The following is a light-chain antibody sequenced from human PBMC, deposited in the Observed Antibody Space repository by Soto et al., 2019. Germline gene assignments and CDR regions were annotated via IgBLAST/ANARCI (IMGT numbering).Light chain of an antibody. J-gene: IGKJ5*01. V-gene: IGKV3-20*01. Sequence: IVLTHSPSTLCVSPGERATLSCRASQSVDSYFARSQQKPGQAPRLLIYGASRRATGIPDRFSGSGSGTDFTLTISRLEPEDSAVFYCQHYGSSPLITFGRGTRLEIK. CDR2: GAS. CDR1: QSVDSY. CDR3: QHYGSSPLIT.